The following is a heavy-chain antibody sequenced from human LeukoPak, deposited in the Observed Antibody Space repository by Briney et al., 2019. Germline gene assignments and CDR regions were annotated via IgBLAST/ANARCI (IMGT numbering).Heavy chain of an antibody. CDR2: ISGSGGST. J-gene: IGHJ2*01. V-gene: IGHV3-23*01. CDR3: AKGGYSSGPEPWYFDL. D-gene: IGHD6-19*01. CDR1: GFTFSSYA. Sequence: PGGSLRLSCAASGFTFSSYAMSWVRQAPGKGLEWVSAISGSGGSTYYADSVKGRFTISRDNSKNTLYLQMNSLRAEDTVVYYCAKGGYSSGPEPWYFDLWGRGTLVTVSS.